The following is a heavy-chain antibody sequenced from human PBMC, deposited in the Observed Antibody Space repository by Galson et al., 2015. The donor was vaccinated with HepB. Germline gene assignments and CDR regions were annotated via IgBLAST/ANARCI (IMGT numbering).Heavy chain of an antibody. V-gene: IGHV1-18*01. J-gene: IGHJ4*02. Sequence: SVKVSCKASGYTFTSYGISWVRQAPGQGLEWMGWISAYNGNTNYAQKLQGRVTMTTDTSTSTAYMELRSLISDDTAVYYCARELGTTGTTSQLSMVRGWDHIGAPGYWGQGTLVTVSS. CDR2: ISAYNGNT. CDR3: ARELGTTGTTSQLSMVRGWDHIGAPGY. D-gene: IGHD1-1*01. CDR1: GYTFTSYG.